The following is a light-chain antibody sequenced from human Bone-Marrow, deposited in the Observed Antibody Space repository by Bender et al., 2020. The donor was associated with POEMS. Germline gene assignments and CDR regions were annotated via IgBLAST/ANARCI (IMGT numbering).Light chain of an antibody. Sequence: QSALAQPPSVSGSLGQSVIISCTGTSGDVGSYHRVSWFQQSPGTGPKLIIYEVTKRPSGVPDRFSGSKSGSTASLTISGLQAEDEAHYYCSSHTSSNILFGGGTMLTVL. CDR3: SSHTSSNIL. CDR2: EVT. J-gene: IGLJ2*01. CDR1: SGDVGSYHR. V-gene: IGLV2-18*02.